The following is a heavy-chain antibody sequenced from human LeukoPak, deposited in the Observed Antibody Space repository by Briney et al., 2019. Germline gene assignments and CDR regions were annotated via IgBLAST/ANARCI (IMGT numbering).Heavy chain of an antibody. CDR2: IYYSGST. D-gene: IGHD3-22*01. Sequence: PSETLSLTCTVSGGSISSSSYHWGWIRQPPGKGLEWIGSIYYSGSTYYNPSLKSRVTISVDTSKNQFSLKLSSVTAADTAVYYCARRPIYSVVVIATGDYRGQGTLVTVSS. J-gene: IGHJ4*02. CDR1: GGSISSSSYH. CDR3: ARRPIYSVVVIATGDY. V-gene: IGHV4-39*01.